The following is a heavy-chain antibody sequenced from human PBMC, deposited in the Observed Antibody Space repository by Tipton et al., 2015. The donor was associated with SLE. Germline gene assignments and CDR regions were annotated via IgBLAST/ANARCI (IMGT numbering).Heavy chain of an antibody. V-gene: IGHV4-34*01. D-gene: IGHD1-26*01. CDR3: ARKWELLRGWDFDP. CDR2: INHSGST. CDR1: GGSFSGYY. J-gene: IGHJ2*01. Sequence: TLSLACAVYGGSFSGYYWSWIRQPPGKGLEWIGEINHSGSTNYNPSLKSRVTISVDTSKNQFSLKLSSVTAADTAVYYCARKWELLRGWDFDPWGRGTLVTVSS.